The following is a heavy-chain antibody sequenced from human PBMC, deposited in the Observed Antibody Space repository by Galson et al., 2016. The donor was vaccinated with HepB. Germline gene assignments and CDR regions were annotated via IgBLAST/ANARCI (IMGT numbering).Heavy chain of an antibody. D-gene: IGHD2-15*01. CDR3: GKDQSYCSGGTCYSGGPVDY. J-gene: IGHJ4*02. CDR2: TSYDGDNK. Sequence: SLRLSCAASGFAFSTYALHWVRQAPGKGLEWVALTSYDGDNKKYADSVRGRFTISRDNSKNTLYLQMNSLRAEDTAVYYFGKDQSYCSGGTCYSGGPVDYWGQGTLVTVSS. CDR1: GFAFSTYA. V-gene: IGHV3-30-3*01.